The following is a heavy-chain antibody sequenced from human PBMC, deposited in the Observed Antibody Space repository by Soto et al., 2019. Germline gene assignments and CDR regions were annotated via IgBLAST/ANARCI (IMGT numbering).Heavy chain of an antibody. J-gene: IGHJ4*02. D-gene: IGHD6-19*01. CDR3: ASKAVAGTFDY. CDR2: IYYGGST. CDR1: GGSISSYY. V-gene: IGHV4-59*08. Sequence: QVQLQESGPGLVKPSETLSLTCTVSGGSISSYYWSWIRQPPGKGLEWIGYIYYGGSTNYNPSLNSRVTMSVDTSKNQFSLKLSSVADADTAAYYCASKAVAGTFDYWGQGTLVTVSS.